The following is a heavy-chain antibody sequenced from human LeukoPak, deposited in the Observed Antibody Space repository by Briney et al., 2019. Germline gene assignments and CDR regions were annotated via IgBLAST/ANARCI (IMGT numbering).Heavy chain of an antibody. V-gene: IGHV4-4*07. D-gene: IGHD3-22*01. J-gene: IGHJ4*02. CDR3: ARAGYDSSGYVGTYYFDY. Sequence: SETLSLTCTVSGGSISDYYWSWIRQPAGKGLEWIGRIYTSGSTNYNPSLKSRVTISVDTSKNQFSLKLSSVTAADTAVYYCARAGYDSSGYVGTYYFDYWGQGTLVTVSS. CDR2: IYTSGST. CDR1: GGSISDYY.